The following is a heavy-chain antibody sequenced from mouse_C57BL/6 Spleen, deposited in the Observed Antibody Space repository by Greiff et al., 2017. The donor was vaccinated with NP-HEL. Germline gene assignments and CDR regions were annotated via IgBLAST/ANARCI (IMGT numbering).Heavy chain of an antibody. CDR3: ARSGIPSGSTFEY. J-gene: IGHJ2*01. V-gene: IGHV8-12*01. D-gene: IGHD1-1*01. CDR2: IYWDDDK. Sequence: QVTLKESGPGILQSSQTLSLTCSFSGFSLSTSGMGVSWIRQPSGKGLEWLAHIYWDDDKRYNPSLKSRLTISKDTSRNQVVRKITSVDTADTATYCCARSGIPSGSTFEYWGQGTTLTVSS. CDR1: GFSLSTSGMG.